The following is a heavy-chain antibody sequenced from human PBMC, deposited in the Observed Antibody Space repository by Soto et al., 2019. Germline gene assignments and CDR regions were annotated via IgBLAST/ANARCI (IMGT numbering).Heavy chain of an antibody. D-gene: IGHD1-26*01. CDR1: GFTFSSYG. V-gene: IGHV3-33*01. CDR2: IWYDGSNK. CDR3: ARGPSPPVGYYYYMDV. Sequence: GGSLRLSCAASGFTFSSYGMHWVRQAPGKGLEWVAVIWYDGSNKYYADSVKGRFTISRDNSKNTLYLQMNSLRAEDTAVYYCARGPSPPVGYYYYMDVWGKGTTVTVSS. J-gene: IGHJ6*03.